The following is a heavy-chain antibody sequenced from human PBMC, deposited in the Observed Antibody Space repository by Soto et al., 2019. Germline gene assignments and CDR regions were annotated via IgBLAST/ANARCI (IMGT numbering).Heavy chain of an antibody. CDR2: IIPIFGTA. J-gene: IGHJ4*02. Sequence: ASVKVSCKASGGTFSSYAISWARQAPGQGLEWMGGIIPIFGTANYAQKFQGWVTMTRDTSISTAYMELSRLKSDDTAVYYCARGPNTGSFDYWGQGTLVTVSS. CDR1: GGTFSSYA. D-gene: IGHD5-12*01. CDR3: ARGPNTGSFDY. V-gene: IGHV1-69*05.